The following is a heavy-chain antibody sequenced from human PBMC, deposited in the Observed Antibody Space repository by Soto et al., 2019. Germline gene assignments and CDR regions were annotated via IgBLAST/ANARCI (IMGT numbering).Heavy chain of an antibody. V-gene: IGHV3-23*01. J-gene: IGHJ6*02. Sequence: EVQLLESGGGLVQPGGSLRLSCAASGFTLSSYAMSWVRQAPGKGLEWVSVISGSGDSTYYADSVRGRFTISRDNSKNTLYLQMNSLRAEDTAVYYCAKDRDRAAAGPTKFYGMDVWGQGTTVTVSS. CDR2: ISGSGDST. CDR3: AKDRDRAAAGPTKFYGMDV. D-gene: IGHD6-13*01. CDR1: GFTLSSYA.